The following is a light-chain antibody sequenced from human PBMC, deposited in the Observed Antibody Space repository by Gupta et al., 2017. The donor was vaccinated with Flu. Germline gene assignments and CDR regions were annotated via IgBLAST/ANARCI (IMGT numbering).Light chain of an antibody. Sequence: QSVLMQPPSVSAAPGQKVTISCSGSSSNIGEKYLSWYKKVPGTAPKLLIYEDDKRPSGIPDRFSGSKSGTSATLGITGLQTGDEAEYYCGTWDSSLSAAVFGGGTKLTVL. CDR3: GTWDSSLSAAV. CDR2: EDD. V-gene: IGLV1-51*02. J-gene: IGLJ3*02. CDR1: SSNIGEKY.